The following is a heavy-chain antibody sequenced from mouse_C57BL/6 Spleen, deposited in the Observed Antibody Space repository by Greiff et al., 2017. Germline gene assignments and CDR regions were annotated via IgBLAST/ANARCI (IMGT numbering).Heavy chain of an antibody. CDR3: ATPYGYDVGFDY. V-gene: IGHV1-64*01. D-gene: IGHD2-2*01. Sequence: QVHVKQSGAELVKPGASVKLSCKASGYTFTSYWMHWVKQRPGQGLEWIGMIHPNSGSTNYNEKFKSKATLTVDKSSSTAYMQLSSLTSEDSAVYYCATPYGYDVGFDYWGQGTTLTVSS. CDR1: GYTFTSYW. J-gene: IGHJ2*01. CDR2: IHPNSGST.